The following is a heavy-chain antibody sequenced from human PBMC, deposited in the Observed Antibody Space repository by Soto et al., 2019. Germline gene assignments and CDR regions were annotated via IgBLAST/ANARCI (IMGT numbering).Heavy chain of an antibody. D-gene: IGHD3-22*01. CDR3: ARDYYDSSGYFSIYYYYYGMDV. CDR1: GYTFTSYG. V-gene: IGHV1-18*01. Sequence: GASVKVSCKASGYTFTSYGISWVRQAPGQGLEWMGWISAYNGNTNYAQKLQGRVTMTRDTSTSTAYMELRSLRSDDTAVYYCARDYYDSSGYFSIYYYYYGMDVWGQGTTVTVSS. J-gene: IGHJ6*02. CDR2: ISAYNGNT.